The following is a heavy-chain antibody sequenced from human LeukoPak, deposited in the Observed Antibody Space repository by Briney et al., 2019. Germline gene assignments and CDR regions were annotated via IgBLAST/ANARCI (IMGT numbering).Heavy chain of an antibody. J-gene: IGHJ5*02. D-gene: IGHD2-21*02. CDR3: ARGDLLVVTVSRPDSWFDP. CDR1: GGSISSSSYY. CDR2: IYYSGRT. Sequence: SETLSLTCTVSGGSISSSSYYWGWIRQPPGKGLEWIGSIYYSGRTSYNPSLKSRVTISVDTSKNQFSLNLRSMTAADTALYYCARGDLLVVTVSRPDSWFDPWVQGTLVTVSS. V-gene: IGHV4-39*01.